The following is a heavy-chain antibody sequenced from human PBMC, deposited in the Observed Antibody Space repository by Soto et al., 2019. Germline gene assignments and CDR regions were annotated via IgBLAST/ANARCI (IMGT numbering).Heavy chain of an antibody. CDR1: GYTFTKFH. V-gene: IGHV1-46*01. CDR2: IDPSGGVT. Sequence: QVQLIQFGAEVKKPGASVKVSCRTSGYTFTKFHIYWVRQGPGQGLDWMGMIDPSGGVTRDAQRFQGRITMTSGTSTSRGYMELRGLTSEDTAVEYCARDVIGHDNYDSIHYYCYPWDPGTLVNVSS. CDR3: ARDVIGHDNYDSIHYYCYP. D-gene: IGHD1-26*01. J-gene: IGHJ5*02.